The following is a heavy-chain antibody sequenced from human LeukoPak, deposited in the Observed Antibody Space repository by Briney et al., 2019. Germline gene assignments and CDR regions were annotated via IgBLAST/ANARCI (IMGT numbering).Heavy chain of an antibody. Sequence: SETLSLTCTVSGGSISSYYWSWVRQPPGKGLEWIGYVYYSGSTEHNPSLKSRVTMSEDTSKNQFSLKLSSVTAADTAVYYCARHCPPNCKHTFDIWGQGTVVTVSS. CDR2: VYYSGST. V-gene: IGHV4-59*08. CDR1: GGSISSYY. CDR3: ARHCPPNCKHTFDI. J-gene: IGHJ3*02. D-gene: IGHD1-1*01.